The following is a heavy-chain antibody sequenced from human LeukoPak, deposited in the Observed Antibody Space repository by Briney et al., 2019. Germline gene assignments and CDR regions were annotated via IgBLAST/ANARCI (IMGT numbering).Heavy chain of an antibody. Sequence: GGSLRLSCAASGFTFSDYYMSWIRQAPGKGLEWVSVIYSGGSTYYADSVKGRFTISRDNAKNSLYLQMNSLRAEDTAVYFCARGHYGLDVWGQGTTVTASS. J-gene: IGHJ6*02. CDR1: GFTFSDYY. V-gene: IGHV3-53*01. CDR3: ARGHYGLDV. CDR2: IYSGGST.